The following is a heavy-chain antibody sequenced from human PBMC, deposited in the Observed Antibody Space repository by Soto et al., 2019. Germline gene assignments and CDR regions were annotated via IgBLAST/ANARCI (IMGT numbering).Heavy chain of an antibody. CDR1: GGCFGGYY. J-gene: IGHJ6*02. CDR2: TNRSGST. CDR3: ARFRIQLLSKIHRSYYYGMDV. Sequence: SETRSLTCAVYGGCFGGYYWGWSGEAPGKGREWMGETNRSGSTNSNPSLKSRVTISVDTAKTQFSLKLSSVTAADTDVYFCARFRIQLLSKIHRSYYYGMDVWGQGTTVTVSS. D-gene: IGHD5-18*01. V-gene: IGHV4-34*01.